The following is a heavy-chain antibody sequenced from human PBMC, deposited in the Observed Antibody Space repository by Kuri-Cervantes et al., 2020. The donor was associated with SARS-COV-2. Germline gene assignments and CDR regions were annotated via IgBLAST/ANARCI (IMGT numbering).Heavy chain of an antibody. CDR2: ISWNSGSI. D-gene: IGHD4-23*01. CDR3: AKDMSTGGNDAIDI. Sequence: SLKISCAASGFTFSGHWIHVVRQAPGKGLVWVSGISWNSGSIGYADSVKGRFTISRDNAKNSLYLQMNSLRAEDTALYYCAKDMSTGGNDAIDIWAKGQWSPSPQ. J-gene: IGHJ3*02. V-gene: IGHV3-9*01. CDR1: GFTFSGHW.